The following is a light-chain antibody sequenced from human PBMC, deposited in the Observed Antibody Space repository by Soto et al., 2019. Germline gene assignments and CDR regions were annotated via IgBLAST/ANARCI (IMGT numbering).Light chain of an antibody. CDR2: AVS. CDR1: SSDVGGYNY. Sequence: QSARTQPRSVSGSPGQSITISCTGTSSDVGGYNYVSWYRQHPGKAPKLMIYAVSKRPSGVPDRFSGSKSGKTASQSISGVQAEDEAGYYCGSYGGRDTTDVVGSGSKVTVL. J-gene: IGLJ1*01. V-gene: IGLV2-11*01. CDR3: GSYGGRDTTDV.